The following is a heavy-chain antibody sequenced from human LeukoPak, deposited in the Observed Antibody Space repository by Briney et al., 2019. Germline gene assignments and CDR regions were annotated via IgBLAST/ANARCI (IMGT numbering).Heavy chain of an antibody. Sequence: SETLSLTCTVSVGSISGYYWSWIRQPPGKGLEWIGYIYSSGSTTYNSSLKSRVTISVDTSKNQFSLKLSSVTAADTAVYYCTRRAVAENYFDYWGQGTLVTVSS. CDR3: TRRAVAENYFDY. V-gene: IGHV4-4*09. D-gene: IGHD6-19*01. J-gene: IGHJ4*02. CDR2: IYSSGST. CDR1: VGSISGYY.